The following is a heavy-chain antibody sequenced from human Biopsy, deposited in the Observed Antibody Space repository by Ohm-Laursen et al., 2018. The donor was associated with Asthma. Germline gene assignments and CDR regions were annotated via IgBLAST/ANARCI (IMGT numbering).Heavy chain of an antibody. D-gene: IGHD5-18*01. CDR3: SKALVPTDSTSWFDP. V-gene: IGHV3-43*01. J-gene: IGHJ5*02. CDR2: ISWDAGRT. CDR1: GFRFDDYT. Sequence: SLRLSCAASGFRFDDYTMVWVRQPPGKGLQWVALISWDAGRTHYADSVKGRFTVSRDNSKNSLYLQMNSLKPEDSGLYYCSKALVPTDSTSWFDPWGQGTLVTVPS.